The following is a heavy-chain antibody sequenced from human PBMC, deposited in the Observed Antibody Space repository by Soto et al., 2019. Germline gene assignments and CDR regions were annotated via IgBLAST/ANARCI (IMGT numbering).Heavy chain of an antibody. CDR1: GFTFSSYA. J-gene: IGHJ4*01. CDR2: ISSDGNNK. D-gene: IGHD6-19*01. CDR3: ARVSLDASGWPADY. V-gene: IGHV3-30-3*01. Sequence: GGSLRLSCAASGFTFSSYAGHWVRQAPGKGLEWVGLISSDGNNKIYADSVQGRYTISRDNFKNTLYLQMNSLRIEDTAVHYCARVSLDASGWPADYWGHGTLVTVSS.